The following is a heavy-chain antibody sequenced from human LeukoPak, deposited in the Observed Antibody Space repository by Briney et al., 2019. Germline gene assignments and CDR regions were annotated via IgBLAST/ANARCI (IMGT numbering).Heavy chain of an antibody. CDR3: ARVVVAVAADYYYYYYMDV. V-gene: IGHV4-34*01. J-gene: IGHJ6*03. D-gene: IGHD6-19*01. CDR2: INHSGST. Sequence: SETLSLTCAVYGGSFSGYYWSWIRQPPGKGLEWIGEINHSGSTNYNPSLKSRVTISVDTSKNQFSLQLNSVTPEDTAVYYCARVVVAVAADYYYYYYMDVWGKGTTVTVSS. CDR1: GGSFSGYY.